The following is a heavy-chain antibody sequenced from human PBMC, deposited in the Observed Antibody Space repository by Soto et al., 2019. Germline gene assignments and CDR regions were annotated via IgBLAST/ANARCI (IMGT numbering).Heavy chain of an antibody. CDR3: TRGEGGAFFEY. V-gene: IGHV4-59*01. Sequence: QVQLQESGPGLMKPSETLSLTCTVSGGSISSYYWSWIRQPPGKGLEWIGYIYYSGSTNYNPSLKSRVTISVDTSKNQFSLRLSSVTAADTAVYYCTRGEGGAFFEYWGQGTLVTVSS. CDR2: IYYSGST. J-gene: IGHJ4*02. CDR1: GGSISSYY. D-gene: IGHD2-21*01.